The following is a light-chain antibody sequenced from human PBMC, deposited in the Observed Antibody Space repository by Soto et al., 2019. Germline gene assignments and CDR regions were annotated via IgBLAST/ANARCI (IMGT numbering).Light chain of an antibody. CDR1: SSDVGGYNY. V-gene: IGLV2-14*03. Sequence: QSALTQPASVSGSPGQSITISCTGTSSDVGGYNYVSWYQHHPGKAPKLLIYDVSKRPSGISNRFSGSKSDNTASLTISGLQPEDEADYSCSSYTTSNTRQIVFGTGTKVTVL. J-gene: IGLJ1*01. CDR3: SSYTTSNTRQIV. CDR2: DVS.